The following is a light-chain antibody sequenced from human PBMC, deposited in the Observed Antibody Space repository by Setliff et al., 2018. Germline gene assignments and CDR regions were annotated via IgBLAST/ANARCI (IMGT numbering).Light chain of an antibody. Sequence: QSVLTQPPSVSGAPGQRVTISCTGSSSNIGAGYDVHWYQQLPGTAPKLLIYGTSNRPSGVPDRFSGSKSGTSASLAITGLQAEDEADYYCQSYDTSLSGFYVFGTGTKVTGL. V-gene: IGLV1-40*01. CDR1: SSNIGAGYD. CDR3: QSYDTSLSGFYV. J-gene: IGLJ1*01. CDR2: GTS.